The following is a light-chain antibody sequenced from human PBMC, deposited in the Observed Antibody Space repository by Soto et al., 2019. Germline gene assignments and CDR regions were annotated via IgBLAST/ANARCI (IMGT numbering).Light chain of an antibody. J-gene: IGLJ1*01. CDR1: NNDVGSYTY. V-gene: IGLV2-11*01. CDR3: CSYAGSYTFYV. Sequence: QSVLTQPRSVSGSPGQSVTISCTGTNNDVGSYTYVSWYQQHPGKASKLIIYDVNKRPSGVPHRFSGSKSGHTASLTISGLQAEDEADYYCCSYAGSYTFYVFGTGTKLTVL. CDR2: DVN.